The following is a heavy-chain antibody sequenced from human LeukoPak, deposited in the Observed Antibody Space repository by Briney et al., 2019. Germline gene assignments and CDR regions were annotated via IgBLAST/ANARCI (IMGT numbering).Heavy chain of an antibody. CDR3: ARDRQLGSSGYYAAY. V-gene: IGHV1-18*01. CDR2: ISAYNGNT. J-gene: IGHJ4*02. Sequence: GASVRVSCKASGDTFSSYGISWVRQAPGQGLEWMGWISAYNGNTNYAQKVQGRVTLTTETSTSTAYMELRSLRSDDPAVYYCARDRQLGSSGYYAAYWGQGTLVTVSS. CDR1: GDTFSSYG. D-gene: IGHD3-22*01.